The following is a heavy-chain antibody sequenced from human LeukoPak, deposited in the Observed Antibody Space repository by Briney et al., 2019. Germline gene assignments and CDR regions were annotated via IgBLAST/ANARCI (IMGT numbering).Heavy chain of an antibody. D-gene: IGHD2-2*01. J-gene: IGHJ6*03. CDR1: GGTFSSYA. CDR2: IIPIFGTA. Sequence: SVKVSCKASGGTFSSYAISWVRQAPGQGLEWMGGIIPIFGTANYAQKFQGRVTITADESTSTAYMELSSLRSEDTAVYYCARGHIVVVPAATIAYMDVWGKGTTVTVSS. CDR3: ARGHIVVVPAATIAYMDV. V-gene: IGHV1-69*01.